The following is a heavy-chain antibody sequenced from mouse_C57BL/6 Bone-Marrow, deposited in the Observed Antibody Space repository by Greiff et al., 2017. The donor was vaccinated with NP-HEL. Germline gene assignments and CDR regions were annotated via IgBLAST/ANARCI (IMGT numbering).Heavy chain of an antibody. Sequence: EVKLLESGGGLVQPGGSLSLSCAASGFTFTDYYMRWVRQPPGKALEWLGFIRTKANGYTTEYSASVKGRFTISRDNSQSILYLQMNALRAEDSATYDCASDSNFRYFDVWGTGTTVTVSS. D-gene: IGHD2-1*01. V-gene: IGHV7-3*01. CDR3: ASDSNFRYFDV. CDR1: GFTFTDYY. J-gene: IGHJ1*03. CDR2: IRTKANGYTT.